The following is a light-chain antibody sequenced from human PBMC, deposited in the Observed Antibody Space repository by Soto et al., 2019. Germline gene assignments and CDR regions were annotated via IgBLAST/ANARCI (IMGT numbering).Light chain of an antibody. J-gene: IGKJ3*01. V-gene: IGKV1-5*01. CDR3: QQYNSYSRFT. CDR2: DAS. CDR1: QSISSW. Sequence: DIQMTQSPSTLSASVGDRVTITCRASQSISSWLAWYQQKPGKAPKLLIYDASSLESGVPSRFSGSGSGTEFPLTISSLQPDDFATYYCQQYNSYSRFTFGPGTKVDIK.